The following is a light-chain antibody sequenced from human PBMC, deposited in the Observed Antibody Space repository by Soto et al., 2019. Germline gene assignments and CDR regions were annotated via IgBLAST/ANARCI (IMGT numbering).Light chain of an antibody. CDR3: PQLETYPLT. J-gene: IGKJ5*01. CDR2: DVF. CDR1: QGISSA. Sequence: AIQVTQSPSSLSASVGDTVTITCRASQGISSAFAWYQQKPGKVPRLLIYDVFNLLSGVPSRFSCSGSGTDFTLTISRLQPEDFATYYCPQLETYPLTFGQGTRLEVK. V-gene: IGKV1-13*02.